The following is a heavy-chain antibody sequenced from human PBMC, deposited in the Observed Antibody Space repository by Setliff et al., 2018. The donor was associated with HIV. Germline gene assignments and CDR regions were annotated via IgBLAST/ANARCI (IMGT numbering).Heavy chain of an antibody. D-gene: IGHD3-10*01. CDR3: ARDPYGITTRDWYFDL. J-gene: IGHJ2*01. Sequence: PSETLSLTCTVPGYSISSGYYWGWIRQPPGKGLEWIGSIYHSGSTYYNPSLKSRVTISVDTSKNQFSLKLSSVTAADTAVYYCARDPYGITTRDWYFDLWGRGTLVTVSS. V-gene: IGHV4-38-2*02. CDR1: GYSISSGYY. CDR2: IYHSGST.